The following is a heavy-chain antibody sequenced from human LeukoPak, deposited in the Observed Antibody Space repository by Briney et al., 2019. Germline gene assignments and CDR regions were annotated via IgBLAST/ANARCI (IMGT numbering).Heavy chain of an antibody. CDR3: ARSRVRATFDY. J-gene: IGHJ4*02. CDR1: GGSISSGSYY. D-gene: IGHD1-26*01. V-gene: IGHV4-61*02. CDR2: IYTSGST. Sequence: SETLSLTCTVSGGSISSGSYYWSWIRQPAGKGLEWIGRIYTSGSTNYNPSLKRRVTISVDTSKNQFSLKLSSVTAADTAVYYCARSRVRATFDYWGQGTLVTVSS.